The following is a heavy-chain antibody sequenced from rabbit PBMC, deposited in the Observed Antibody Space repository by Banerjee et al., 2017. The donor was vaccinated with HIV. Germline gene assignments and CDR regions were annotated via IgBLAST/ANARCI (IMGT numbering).Heavy chain of an antibody. CDR2: IYAGSSGST. V-gene: IGHV1S40*01. Sequence: QSLEESGGDLVKPGASLTLTCTASGFSFSSNAMCWVRQAPGKGLEWIACIYAGSSGSTYYASWAKGRFTISKTSSTTVTLQMTSLTAADTATYFCARDLAGVTGWNFNLWGPGTLVTVS. CDR1: GFSFSSNA. D-gene: IGHD4-1*01. CDR3: ARDLAGVTGWNFNL. J-gene: IGHJ4*01.